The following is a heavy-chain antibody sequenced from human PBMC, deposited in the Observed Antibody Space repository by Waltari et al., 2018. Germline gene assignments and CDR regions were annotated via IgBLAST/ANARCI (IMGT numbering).Heavy chain of an antibody. Sequence: QVQLQQWGAGLLKPSETLSLTCAGYGGSFSGYYWSWIRQPPGKGLEWIGEINHSGSTNYNPSLKSRVTISVDTSKNQFSLKLSSVTAADTAVYYCARGSPWFDPWGQGTLVTVSS. CDR3: ARGSPWFDP. J-gene: IGHJ5*02. CDR1: GGSFSGYY. CDR2: INHSGST. V-gene: IGHV4-34*01.